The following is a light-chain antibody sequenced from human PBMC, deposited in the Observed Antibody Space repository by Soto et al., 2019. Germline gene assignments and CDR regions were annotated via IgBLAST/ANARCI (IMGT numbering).Light chain of an antibody. V-gene: IGKV2-40*01. CDR1: QTLLDSDGRTY. CDR2: TVS. CDR3: MQRLEFPLT. Sequence: EIVLTQTPLSLPVTPGEPASMSCRSSQTLLDSDGRTYLDWYLQKPGQSPQLLIYTVSYRASGVPDRFSGSGSGTEFTLKISRVEAEDVGVYYCMQRLEFPLTFVGGTKVDIK. J-gene: IGKJ4*01.